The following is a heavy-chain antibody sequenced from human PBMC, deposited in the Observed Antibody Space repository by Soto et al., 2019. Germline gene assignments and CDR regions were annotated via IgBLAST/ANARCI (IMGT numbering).Heavy chain of an antibody. Sequence: ASVKVSCKVSGYTLTELSMHWVRQAPGKGLEWMGGFDPEDGETIYAQKFQGRVTMTEDTSTDTAYMELSSLRSEDTAVYYCATDLYSSSWYYFDYWGQGTLVPSPQ. J-gene: IGHJ4*02. CDR3: ATDLYSSSWYYFDY. V-gene: IGHV1-24*01. CDR1: GYTLTELS. CDR2: FDPEDGET. D-gene: IGHD6-13*01.